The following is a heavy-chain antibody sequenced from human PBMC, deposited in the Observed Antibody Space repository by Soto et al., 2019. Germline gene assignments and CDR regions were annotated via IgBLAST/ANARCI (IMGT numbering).Heavy chain of an antibody. CDR1: GFTFSSYA. CDR2: ISSSGGST. J-gene: IGHJ6*02. V-gene: IGHV3-23*01. CDR3: AKVDGRGGMDV. Sequence: GGSLRLSCAASGFTFSSYAMSWVRQAPGKGLEWVSRISSSGGSTYDADSVKGRFTISRDNSNNTLYLQMNSLRAEDTAIYYCAKVDGRGGMDVWGQGTTVTVSS.